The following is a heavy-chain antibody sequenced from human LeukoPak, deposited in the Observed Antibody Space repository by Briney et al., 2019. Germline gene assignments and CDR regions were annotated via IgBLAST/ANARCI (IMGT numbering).Heavy chain of an antibody. Sequence: KPGGSLRLSCAASGFTFSSYSMNWVRQAPGKGPEWVSSISSSSSYIYYADSVKGRFTISRDNAKNSLYLQMNSLRAEDTAVYYCASSDGDYELSYYYYYGMDVWGQGTTVTVSS. D-gene: IGHD4-17*01. CDR2: ISSSSSYI. CDR3: ASSDGDYELSYYYYYGMDV. V-gene: IGHV3-21*01. J-gene: IGHJ6*02. CDR1: GFTFSSYS.